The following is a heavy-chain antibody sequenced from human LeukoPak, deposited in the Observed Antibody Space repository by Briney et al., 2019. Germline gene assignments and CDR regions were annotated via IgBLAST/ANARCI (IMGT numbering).Heavy chain of an antibody. CDR2: ISYDGSNK. CDR1: GFTFSSYA. CDR3: ARPPPLYHYDSSTYYAPFDS. V-gene: IGHV3-30-3*01. Sequence: GGSLRLSCAASGFTFSSYAMHWVRQAPGKGLEWVAVISYDGSNKYYADSVKGRFTISRDNSKNTLYLQMNSLRAEDTAVYFCARPPPLYHYDSSTYYAPFDSWGQGALVTVSS. J-gene: IGHJ4*02. D-gene: IGHD3-22*01.